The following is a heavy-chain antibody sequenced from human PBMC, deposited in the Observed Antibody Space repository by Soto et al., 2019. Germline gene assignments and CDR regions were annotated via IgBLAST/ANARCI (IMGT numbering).Heavy chain of an antibody. CDR1: GFTFSSYA. CDR2: ISYDGSNK. CDR3: ARDHEQQLGEVDYYYYGMDV. V-gene: IGHV3-30-3*01. Sequence: QVQLVESGGGVVQPGRSLRLSCAASGFTFSSYAMHWVRQAPGKGLEWVAVISYDGSNKYYADSVKGRFTISRDNSKNTLYLQMNSLRAEDTAVYYCARDHEQQLGEVDYYYYGMDVWGQGTTVTVSS. D-gene: IGHD6-13*01. J-gene: IGHJ6*02.